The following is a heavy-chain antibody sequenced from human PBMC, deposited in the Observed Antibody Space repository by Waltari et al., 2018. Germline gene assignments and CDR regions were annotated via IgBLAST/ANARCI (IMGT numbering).Heavy chain of an antibody. J-gene: IGHJ5*01. CDR3: ARDPWFDS. CDR1: GASVCSGNYF. V-gene: IGHV4-61*09. Sequence: QVQLQESGPGLVKPSQTLSLTSTLSGASVCSGNYFCTWIRQPAGKGLEWIGHIDSSGSTTYNSALKSRAIISLDTSKNQFSLTLNSVTAADTAVYFCARDPWFDSWGQGTLVIVSS. CDR2: IDSSGST.